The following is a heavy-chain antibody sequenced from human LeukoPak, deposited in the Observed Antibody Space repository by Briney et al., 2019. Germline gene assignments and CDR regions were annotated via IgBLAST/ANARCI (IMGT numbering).Heavy chain of an antibody. CDR3: ARVYCSGGSCWYYFDC. J-gene: IGHJ4*02. CDR1: GFTFSSYW. Sequence: GGSLRLCCVASGFTFSSYWMHWVRQDPRKGLVWVSRVNGDVRNINYADSVRGRFTISRDNSKNTLYLQMNSLRVEDTAVYYCARVYCSGGSCWYYFDCWGQGTQVTVSS. V-gene: IGHV3-74*01. D-gene: IGHD2-15*01. CDR2: VNGDVRNI.